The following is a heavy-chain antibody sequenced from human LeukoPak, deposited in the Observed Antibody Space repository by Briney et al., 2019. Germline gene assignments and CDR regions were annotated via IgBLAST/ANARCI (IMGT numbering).Heavy chain of an antibody. CDR2: IYYSGST. V-gene: IGHV4-59*01. J-gene: IGHJ2*01. CDR3: ARAVYCSGGGCFWYFDL. CDR1: GGSISSYY. Sequence: PSETLSLTCTVSGGSISSYYWSWIRQPPGKGLEWTGYIYYSGSTNYNPSLKSRVTISVDTSKNQFSLKLSSVTAADTAVYYCARAVYCSGGGCFWYFDLWGRGTLVTVSS. D-gene: IGHD2-15*01.